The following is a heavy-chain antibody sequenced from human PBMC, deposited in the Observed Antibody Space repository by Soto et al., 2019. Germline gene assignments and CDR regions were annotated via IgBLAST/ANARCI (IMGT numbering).Heavy chain of an antibody. CDR1: GGTFSSYA. CDR2: IIPSFGTA. J-gene: IGHJ4*02. V-gene: IGHV1-69*06. CDR3: ARFMITFGGVPN. D-gene: IGHD3-16*01. Sequence: QVQLVQSGAEVKKPGSSVKVSCKASGGTFSSYAISWVRQAPGQGLEWMGGIIPSFGTANYAQKFQGRVTITADKYTSTAYMELSSLRSEDKAVYYCARFMITFGGVPNWGQGTLVTVSS.